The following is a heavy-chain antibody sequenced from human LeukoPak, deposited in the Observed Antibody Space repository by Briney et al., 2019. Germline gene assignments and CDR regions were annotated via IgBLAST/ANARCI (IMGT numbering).Heavy chain of an antibody. D-gene: IGHD2-8*01. J-gene: IGHJ4*02. Sequence: GASVKVSCKASGYTFIGYYMHWVRQAPVQGLEWMGWINTNSGGTNYAQKFQGRVTMTRDTSISTAYMELSRLRSDDTAVYYCARLNLPYCTNGVCYRYFDYWGQGTLVTVSS. CDR1: GYTFIGYY. CDR3: ARLNLPYCTNGVCYRYFDY. CDR2: INTNSGGT. V-gene: IGHV1-2*02.